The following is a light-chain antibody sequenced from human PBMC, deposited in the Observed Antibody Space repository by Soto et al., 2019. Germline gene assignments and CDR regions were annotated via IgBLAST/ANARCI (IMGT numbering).Light chain of an antibody. CDR2: AAS. CDR1: QGVGNKY. V-gene: IGKV3-20*01. CDR3: QQYTNAHGIT. Sequence: ALTQSPGTLSLSPGERATLYCRASQGVGNKYLAWYQQRPGQAPSLLIYAASSRATGVPDRFSGSGSGTDFTLTISRLEPEDFAVYYCQQYTNAHGITFGQGKRLEIK. J-gene: IGKJ5*01.